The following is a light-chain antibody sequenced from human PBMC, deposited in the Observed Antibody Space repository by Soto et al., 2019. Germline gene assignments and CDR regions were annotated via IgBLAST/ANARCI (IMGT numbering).Light chain of an antibody. J-gene: IGKJ5*01. CDR2: GAS. CDR1: QRVSSGY. Sequence: IALTHSPGTLSLPPRERATLSCRACQRVSSGYVAWYQQISGQAPRLLIYGASSRATGIPDRFRASASGTNFTLTISRLEPEDFAVYFCQQYGGSPAITFGQGTLLEVK. CDR3: QQYGGSPAIT. V-gene: IGKV3-20*01.